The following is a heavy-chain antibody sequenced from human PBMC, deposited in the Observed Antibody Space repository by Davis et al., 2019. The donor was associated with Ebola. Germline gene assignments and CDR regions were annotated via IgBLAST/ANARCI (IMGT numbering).Heavy chain of an antibody. J-gene: IGHJ4*02. CDR3: VKGGGCSSLSCQRPEIFAY. D-gene: IGHD2-2*01. CDR2: IWYDGSLE. V-gene: IGHV3-33*06. Sequence: GESLKISCAASGFSFKTYGMHWVRQAPGKGLEWLAVIWYDGSLEYMAYSMKGRFTISRDNSKNTLYLQMNSLRAEDSAVYYCVKGGGCSSLSCQRPEIFAYWGQGALVTVSS. CDR1: GFSFKTYG.